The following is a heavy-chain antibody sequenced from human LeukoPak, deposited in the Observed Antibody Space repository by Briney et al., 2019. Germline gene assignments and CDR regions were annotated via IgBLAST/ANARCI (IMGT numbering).Heavy chain of an antibody. Sequence: PGGSLRLSCAASGFTFSSSGMHWVRQAPGKGLEWVGIFIRYDGSKKYYADSVKGRFTISRDNAKNSLYLQMNSLRAEDTAVYYCARVDGGNSWFYFDYWGQGTLVTVSS. CDR1: GFTFSSSG. CDR3: ARVDGGNSWFYFDY. CDR2: IRYDGSKK. V-gene: IGHV3-30*02. D-gene: IGHD4-23*01. J-gene: IGHJ4*02.